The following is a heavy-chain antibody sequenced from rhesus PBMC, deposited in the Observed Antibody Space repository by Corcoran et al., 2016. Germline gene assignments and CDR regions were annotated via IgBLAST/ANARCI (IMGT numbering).Heavy chain of an antibody. Sequence: QLQLQESGPGLVKPSETLPLTCAVSGYSISSGYGWSWIRQPPGKGLEWLGYISYSGSTSYNPSLKSRVTISRDTSKNQFSLKLRSVTAADTAVYYCARDRSYRKDWYFDLWGPGTPITISS. V-gene: IGHV4-122*02. CDR2: ISYSGST. CDR3: ARDRSYRKDWYFDL. CDR1: GYSISSGYG. D-gene: IGHD1-1*01. J-gene: IGHJ2*01.